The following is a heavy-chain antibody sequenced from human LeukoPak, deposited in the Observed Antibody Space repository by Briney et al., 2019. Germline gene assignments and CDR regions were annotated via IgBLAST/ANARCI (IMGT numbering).Heavy chain of an antibody. CDR3: ARDGVPYVDITADFDY. CDR1: GFTFSSYA. CDR2: ISYDGSNK. D-gene: IGHD5-12*01. J-gene: IGHJ4*02. V-gene: IGHV3-30*04. Sequence: GRSLRLSCAASGFTFSSYAMHWVRQAPGKGLEWVAVISYDGSNKYYADSVKGRLTISRDNSKNTLYLQMNSLRAEDTAVYYCARDGVPYVDITADFDYWGQGTLVTVSS.